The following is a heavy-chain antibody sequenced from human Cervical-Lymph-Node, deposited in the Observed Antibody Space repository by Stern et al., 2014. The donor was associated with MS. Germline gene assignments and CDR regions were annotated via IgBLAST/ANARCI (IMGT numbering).Heavy chain of an antibody. CDR2: FDPEVGET. V-gene: IGHV1-24*01. Sequence: QVQLVQSGAEVKKPGASVKVSCKVSGYILREISMHWVRQAHGKGLEWMGGFDPEVGETIYAQKFQGRVTMTEDTPKDTAYLELSSLRSDDTAVYYCATDVATGRDPTHYSHYGMDVWGQGTTVTVSS. CDR1: GYILREIS. J-gene: IGHJ6*02. CDR3: ATDVATGRDPTHYSHYGMDV. D-gene: IGHD1-26*01.